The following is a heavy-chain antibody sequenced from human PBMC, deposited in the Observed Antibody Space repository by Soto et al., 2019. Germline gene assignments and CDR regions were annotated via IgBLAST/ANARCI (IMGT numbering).Heavy chain of an antibody. J-gene: IGHJ6*02. CDR3: MRSVDDFWSGYSPSTPYSMDV. V-gene: IGHV1-46*01. CDR2: INPSGGST. Sequence: ASLKVSCKASGYTFTSYYMHWVRQAPGQGLEWMGIINPSGGSTSYAQKFQGRVTMTRDTSTSTVYMELSSLISEDTAVYYCMRSVDDFWSGYSPSTPYSMDVWGQGTTVTVSS. D-gene: IGHD3-3*01. CDR1: GYTFTSYY.